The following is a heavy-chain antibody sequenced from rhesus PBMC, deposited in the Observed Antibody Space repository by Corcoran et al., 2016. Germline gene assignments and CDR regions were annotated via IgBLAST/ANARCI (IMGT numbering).Heavy chain of an antibody. CDR2: IDGNIVST. V-gene: IGHV4-73*01. CDR3: LRGPYGANVLDF. Sequence: QVKLQQWGEGLVKPSETLSLTCAVYGGSITGYYWSWIRPTPGKGLEWIGNIDGNIVSTNYNPSLKNRVTISKDTSKNQFSLKLNSVTAADTAVYFCLRGPYGANVLDFWGQGVLVTVSS. J-gene: IGHJ4*01. CDR1: GGSITGYY. D-gene: IGHD4-17*01.